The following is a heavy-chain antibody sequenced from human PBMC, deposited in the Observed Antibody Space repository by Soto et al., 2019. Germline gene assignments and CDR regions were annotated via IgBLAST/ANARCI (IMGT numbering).Heavy chain of an antibody. CDR2: INNDGSST. CDR3: ARDNGLSAAGRLGVDY. Sequence: GGSLRLPCAASGFTFSSYWMHWVRQAPGKGLVWVSRINNDGSSTNYADSVKGRFTISRDNAMNTLYLQMNSLRAEDTAVYFCARDNGLSAAGRLGVDYWGRGTLVTVSS. CDR1: GFTFSSYW. D-gene: IGHD6-13*01. J-gene: IGHJ4*02. V-gene: IGHV3-74*01.